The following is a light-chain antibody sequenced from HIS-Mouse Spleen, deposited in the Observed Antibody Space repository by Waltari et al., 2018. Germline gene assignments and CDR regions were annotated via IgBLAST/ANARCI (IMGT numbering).Light chain of an antibody. V-gene: IGLV3-25*03. CDR2: TDS. CDR3: QSADSSGTYVV. CDR1: ALPKQY. Sequence: SYELTQPPSVSVSPGQTARITCSGDALPKQYAYWYQQKPGQAPVLVIYTDSERPSGITERFSGSSSGTTVTLTISGVQAEDEADYYCQSADSSGTYVVFGGGTKLTVL. J-gene: IGLJ2*01.